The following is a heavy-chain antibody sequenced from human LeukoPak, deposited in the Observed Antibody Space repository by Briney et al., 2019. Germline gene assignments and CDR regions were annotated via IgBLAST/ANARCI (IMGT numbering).Heavy chain of an antibody. D-gene: IGHD2-21*01. CDR1: GFTVTNAW. Sequence: GGSLRLSCAASGFTVTNAWMSWVRQAPGKGLEWVSVIYRSGSTYYGDSVKGRFTISRDNSKNTLYLQMNSLRVEDTAVYYCATEGGARSYFAYWGQGTLVTVSS. J-gene: IGHJ4*02. V-gene: IGHV3-53*01. CDR3: ATEGGARSYFAY. CDR2: IYRSGST.